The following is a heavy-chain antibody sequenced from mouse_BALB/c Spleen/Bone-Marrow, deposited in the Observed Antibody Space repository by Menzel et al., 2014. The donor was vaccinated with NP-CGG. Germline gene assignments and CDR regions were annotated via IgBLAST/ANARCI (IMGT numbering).Heavy chain of an antibody. CDR1: GFTFSNYW. V-gene: IGHV6-6*02. CDR3: SRRGSGYAMDY. J-gene: IGHJ4*01. CDR2: IRLKSNNYAT. Sequence: EVMLVESGGGLVQPGGPMKLSCVASGFTFSNYWMNWVRQSPEKGLEWVAEIRLKSNNYATHYAESVKGRFTIPRDDSKSNNYLQKNNLRAEDTGIYYCSRRGSGYAMDYRGQGTSVTVSS.